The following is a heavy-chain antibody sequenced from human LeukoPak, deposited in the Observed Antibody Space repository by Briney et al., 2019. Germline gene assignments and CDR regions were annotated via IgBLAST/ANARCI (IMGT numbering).Heavy chain of an antibody. CDR2: INGSGGRT. D-gene: IGHD3-22*01. J-gene: IGHJ4*02. V-gene: IGHV3-23*01. CDR3: VQYYYDSSGNLGY. Sequence: GGSLRLSCAASGFTFSSYSMNWVRQAPGKGLEWVSGINGSGGRTYYAVSVKGRFTISRDNSKNTLYLQMNSLRAEDTAVYYCVQYYYDSSGNLGYWGQGTLVTVSS. CDR1: GFTFSSYS.